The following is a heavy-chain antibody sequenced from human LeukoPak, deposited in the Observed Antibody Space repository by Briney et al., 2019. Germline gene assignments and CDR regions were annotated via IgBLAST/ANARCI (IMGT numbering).Heavy chain of an antibody. CDR3: ARQKGPDCSGSSCYSSNWFDP. D-gene: IGHD2-15*01. J-gene: IGHJ5*02. CDR1: GYNFTTYW. CDR2: IDPSDSYT. V-gene: IGHV5-10-1*01. Sequence: GESLKISCKGSGYNFTTYWITWVRQMPGKGLEWMGRIDPSDSYTNYSPSFQGHVTFSADKSISTAYPQWSSLKASDTAMYYCARQKGPDCSGSSCYSSNWFDPWGQGTLVTVSS.